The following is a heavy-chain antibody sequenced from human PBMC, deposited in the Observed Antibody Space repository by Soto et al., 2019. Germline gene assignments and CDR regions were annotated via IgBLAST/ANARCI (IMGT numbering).Heavy chain of an antibody. V-gene: IGHV3-23*01. J-gene: IGHJ4*02. D-gene: IGHD1-7*01. Sequence: PGGSLRLSCAASGFTFSSYAMTWVRHAPGEGLEWVSALTPSGGTTCYIDSVKGGFTISRYNAEIKLHLQMNSLPAADTAVSQCAKESPNRENYQDLDYWGQGSLVAVSS. CDR1: GFTFSSYA. CDR2: LTPSGGTT. CDR3: AKESPNRENYQDLDY.